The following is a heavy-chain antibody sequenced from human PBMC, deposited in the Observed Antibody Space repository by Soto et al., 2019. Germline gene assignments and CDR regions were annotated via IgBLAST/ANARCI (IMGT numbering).Heavy chain of an antibody. CDR1: GGTFSKYK. V-gene: IGHV1-69*12. Sequence: QVQLVQSGAEVKKPGSSVRVSCKASGGTFSKYKITWVRQAPGQGLEWMGGIIPVFGTANYAQKFQGRVQITADEPASTAYMEVSSLRSDDTAVYYCARDCSGGGFFSYHHFYYGRDVWGQGTTVTVSS. D-gene: IGHD2-15*01. CDR3: ARDCSGGGFFSYHHFYYGRDV. J-gene: IGHJ6*02. CDR2: IIPVFGTA.